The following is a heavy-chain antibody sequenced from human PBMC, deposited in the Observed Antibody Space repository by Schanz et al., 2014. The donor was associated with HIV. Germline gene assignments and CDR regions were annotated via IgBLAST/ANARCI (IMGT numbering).Heavy chain of an antibody. V-gene: IGHV1-69*01. CDR3: ARKGGDGYERLDV. CDR1: GGTFSNYA. D-gene: IGHD2-21*01. Sequence: QVQLVQSGDEVKMPGSSVKVSCKASGGTFSNYAITWVRQAPGQGLEWMGGLIPMFGTANYAQKFQGRVTILADESTTTAYMELSSLRSEDTAVYYCARKGGDGYERLDVWGQGTTVTVSS. CDR2: LIPMFGTA. J-gene: IGHJ6*02.